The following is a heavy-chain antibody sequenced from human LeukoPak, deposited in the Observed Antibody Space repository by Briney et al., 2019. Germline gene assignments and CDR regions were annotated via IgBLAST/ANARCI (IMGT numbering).Heavy chain of an antibody. J-gene: IGHJ4*02. CDR1: GYTFTSFG. Sequence: ASVKVPCKASGYTFTSFGITWVRQAPGQGLEWMGWISAYNGNTNYAQKFQGRLTMTTDTSTNTAYMELRSLRPDDTAVYYCARDFFHGHCSGLTCFLLDSWGQGSLVTVSS. D-gene: IGHD2-15*01. CDR2: ISAYNGNT. V-gene: IGHV1-18*01. CDR3: ARDFFHGHCSGLTCFLLDS.